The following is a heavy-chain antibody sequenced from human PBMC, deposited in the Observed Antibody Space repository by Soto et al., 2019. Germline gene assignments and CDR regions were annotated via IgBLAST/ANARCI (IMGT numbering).Heavy chain of an antibody. CDR1: GFTFSSYA. J-gene: IGHJ4*02. CDR3: AKDRDVVVTAIGYYFDY. D-gene: IGHD2-21*02. Sequence: GGSLRLSCAASGFTFSSYAMSWVRQAPGKGLEWVSAISGSGGSTYYADSVKGRFTISRDNSKNTLYLQMDSLRAEDTAVYYCAKDRDVVVTAIGYYFDYWGQGTLVTVSS. CDR2: ISGSGGST. V-gene: IGHV3-23*01.